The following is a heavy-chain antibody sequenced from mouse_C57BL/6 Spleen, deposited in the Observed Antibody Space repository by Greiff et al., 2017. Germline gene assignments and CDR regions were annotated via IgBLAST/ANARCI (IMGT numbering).Heavy chain of an antibody. CDR3: ARGMVPAPYYFDY. J-gene: IGHJ2*01. D-gene: IGHD2-3*01. Sequence: QVQLQQSGAELVRPGASVKMSCKASGYTFTSYTMHWVKQRPGQGLEWIGYINPSSGYTKYNQKFKDKATLAADKSSSTAYMQLSSLTSEDSAVYYCARGMVPAPYYFDYWGQGTTLTVSS. CDR1: GYTFTSYT. V-gene: IGHV1-4*01. CDR2: INPSSGYT.